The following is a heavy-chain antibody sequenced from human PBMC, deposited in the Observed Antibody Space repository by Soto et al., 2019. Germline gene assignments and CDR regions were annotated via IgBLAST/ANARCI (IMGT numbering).Heavy chain of an antibody. CDR3: ARAVVWFGELFGVLDY. V-gene: IGHV4-34*01. D-gene: IGHD3-10*01. Sequence: QVQLQPWGAGLLKPSETLSLTCAVYGGSFSGYYWSWIRQPPGKGLEWIGEINHSGSTNYNPSLKSRVTISVDTSKNQFSLKLGSVTAADTAVYYCARAVVWFGELFGVLDYWGQGTLVTVSS. J-gene: IGHJ4*02. CDR1: GGSFSGYY. CDR2: INHSGST.